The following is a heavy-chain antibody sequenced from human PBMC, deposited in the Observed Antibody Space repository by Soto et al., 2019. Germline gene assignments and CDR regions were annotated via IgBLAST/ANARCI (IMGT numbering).Heavy chain of an antibody. CDR3: ARGEWELLTYFDY. V-gene: IGHV1-69*13. D-gene: IGHD1-26*01. CDR2: IIPIFGTA. CDR1: GGTFSSYA. Sequence: SVKVSCKASGGTFSSYAISWVRQAPGQGLEWMGGIIPIFGTANYAQKFQGRVTITADESTSTAYMELSSLRSEDTAVYYCARGEWELLTYFDYWGQGTLVTVSS. J-gene: IGHJ4*02.